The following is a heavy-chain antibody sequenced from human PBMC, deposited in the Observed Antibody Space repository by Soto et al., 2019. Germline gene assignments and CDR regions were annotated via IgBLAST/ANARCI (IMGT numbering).Heavy chain of an antibody. Sequence: QVQLVQSGAEVTEPGASLKVSCKASGYSFTAYYLHWVRQAHGQGPEWMGWINPNSGGTNYAQKFQGRVTMTRGTYTSTVHMELSSLTSDDTGVYYCARKKSGDSVLLKYWGQGTPVTVSS. CDR1: GYSFTAYY. CDR2: INPNSGGT. CDR3: ARKKSGDSVLLKY. V-gene: IGHV1-2*02. J-gene: IGHJ4*02. D-gene: IGHD2-15*01.